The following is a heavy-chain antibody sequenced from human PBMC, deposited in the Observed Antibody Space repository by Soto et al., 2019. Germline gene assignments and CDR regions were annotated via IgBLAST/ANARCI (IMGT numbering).Heavy chain of an antibody. CDR1: GFTFSSYE. D-gene: IGHD2-2*01. Sequence: GGSLRLSCAASGFTFSSYEMDWVRQAPGKGLEWVAYITSSGSTIYYADSVKGRFTISRDNAKNTLYLQMSSLRAEDTAVYYCARPQYLPDDVFDVWGRGTVVTVSS. V-gene: IGHV3-48*03. CDR3: ARPQYLPDDVFDV. J-gene: IGHJ3*01. CDR2: ITSSGSTI.